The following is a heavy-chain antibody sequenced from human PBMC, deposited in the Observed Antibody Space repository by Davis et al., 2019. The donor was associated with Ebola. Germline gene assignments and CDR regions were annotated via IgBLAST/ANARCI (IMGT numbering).Heavy chain of an antibody. V-gene: IGHV3-53*01. CDR1: GFSVSTTY. Sequence: PGGSLRLSCAASGFSVSTTYMAWVRQAPGKGLEWVSTIYSPQLTYYADSVKGRFTISRDNSKNTLSLQMNSVRGEDTAVYYCAKDKGFWVPPDWFGPWGQGVQVTVSS. CDR2: IYSPQLT. D-gene: IGHD3-16*01. J-gene: IGHJ5*02. CDR3: AKDKGFWVPPDWFGP.